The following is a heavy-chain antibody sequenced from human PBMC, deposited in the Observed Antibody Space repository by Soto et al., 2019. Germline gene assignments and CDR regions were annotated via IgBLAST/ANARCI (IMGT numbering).Heavy chain of an antibody. J-gene: IGHJ4*02. V-gene: IGHV3-9*01. CDR1: GLTFDDYA. D-gene: IGHD2-2*01. Sequence: GGSLRLSCAASGLTFDDYAMHWVRQAPGKGLEWVSGISWNSGSIGYADSVKGRLTSSRDNAKTSLYLQMNSLRAEDTAVYYCAKVTSSPGDYWGQGTLVTVSS. CDR3: AKVTSSPGDY. CDR2: ISWNSGSI.